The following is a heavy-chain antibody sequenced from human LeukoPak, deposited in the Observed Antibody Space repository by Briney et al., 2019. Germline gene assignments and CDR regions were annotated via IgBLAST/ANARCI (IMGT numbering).Heavy chain of an antibody. CDR2: IYNSGNT. CDR1: GGSISSGDYS. V-gene: IGHV4-30-4*07. CDR3: ARGGVTVTNDY. D-gene: IGHD4-17*01. Sequence: SETLSLTCAVSGGSISSGDYSWSWIRQPPGEGLEWIGFIYNSGNTYYNPSLKSRVTISVDTSKNQFSLKLSSVTAADTAVYYCARGGVTVTNDYWGQGTLVTVSS. J-gene: IGHJ4*02.